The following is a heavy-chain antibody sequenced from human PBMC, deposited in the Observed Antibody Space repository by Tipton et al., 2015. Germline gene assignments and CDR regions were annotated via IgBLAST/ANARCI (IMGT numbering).Heavy chain of an antibody. Sequence: SLRLSCKAFGFTFSTYAMSWVRQAPGKGLEWVSTISGNGFSTYYADSLKGRFTISRDNSKSTLYLQMNSLRAEDTAVYYCAKVGYFDWLIYWGQGTLVTVSS. J-gene: IGHJ4*02. CDR3: AKVGYFDWLIY. CDR1: GFTFSTYA. V-gene: IGHV3-23*01. D-gene: IGHD3-9*01. CDR2: ISGNGFST.